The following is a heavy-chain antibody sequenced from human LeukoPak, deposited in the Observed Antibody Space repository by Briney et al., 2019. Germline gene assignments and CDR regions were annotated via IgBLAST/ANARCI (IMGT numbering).Heavy chain of an antibody. J-gene: IGHJ4*02. D-gene: IGHD5-18*01. Sequence: SETLSLTCTVSGYSISSGYYWGWIRPPPGKGLEWIGSIYHSGSTYYNPSLKSRVTISVDTSKNQFSLKLSSVTAADTAVYYCASPRIDTAMSQYYFDYWGQGTLVTVSS. CDR1: GYSISSGYY. CDR2: IYHSGST. CDR3: ASPRIDTAMSQYYFDY. V-gene: IGHV4-38-2*02.